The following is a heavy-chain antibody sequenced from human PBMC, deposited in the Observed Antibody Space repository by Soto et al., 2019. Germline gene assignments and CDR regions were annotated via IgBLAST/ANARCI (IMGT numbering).Heavy chain of an antibody. CDR3: ARAHRITMVRGGRGAFDI. CDR2: ISSSSSYI. Sequence: GGSLRLSCAASGLTFSSYSMNWVRQAPGKGLEWVSSISSSSSYIYYADSVKGRFTISRDNAKNSLYLQMNSLRAEDTAVYYCARAHRITMVRGGRGAFDIWGQGTMVTVSS. V-gene: IGHV3-21*01. D-gene: IGHD3-10*01. CDR1: GLTFSSYS. J-gene: IGHJ3*02.